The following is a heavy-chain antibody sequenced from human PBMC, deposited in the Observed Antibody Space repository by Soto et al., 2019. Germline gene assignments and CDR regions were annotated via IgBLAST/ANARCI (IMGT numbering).Heavy chain of an antibody. CDR1: GDTIRTDY. J-gene: IGHJ6*02. V-gene: IGHV4-59*01. CDR3: ARGIEGWYQGRYYYGMDV. D-gene: IGHD6-19*01. CDR2: ISYTGST. Sequence: SETLSLTCRVSGDTIRTDYWNWIRHLPWKRLEWIGYISYTGSTNYNPSLRSRVTMSLDTSKNQFSLNLISVTAADTAVYFCARGIEGWYQGRYYYGMDVWGQGTTVT.